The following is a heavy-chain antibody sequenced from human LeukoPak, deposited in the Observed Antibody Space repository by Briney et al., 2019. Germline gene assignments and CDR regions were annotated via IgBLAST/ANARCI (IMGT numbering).Heavy chain of an antibody. D-gene: IGHD6-19*01. Sequence: PSQTLSLTCTVSGGSFSSGDYYWSRIRRSPGKGLEWIGYIYYSGSTYYNPSLKSRVTLSIDTSKNHFSLKLSSVTAADTAVYYCARGDPYSSGWLAGYWGQGTLVTVSS. CDR2: IYYSGST. J-gene: IGHJ4*02. CDR1: GGSFSSGDYY. CDR3: ARGDPYSSGWLAGY. V-gene: IGHV4-30-4*01.